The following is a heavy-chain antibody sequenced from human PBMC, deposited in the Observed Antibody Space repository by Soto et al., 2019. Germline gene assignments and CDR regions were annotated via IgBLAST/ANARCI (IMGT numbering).Heavy chain of an antibody. CDR2: INAGNGNT. V-gene: IGHV1-3*01. J-gene: IGHJ6*02. CDR3: ARDSTVLRFLEWLPNSYYYYGMDV. D-gene: IGHD3-3*01. Sequence: ASVKVSCKVSGYTFTSYAMHWVRQAPGQRLEWMGWINAGNGNTRYSQKFQGRVTITRDTSASTAYMELSSLRSEDTAVYYCARDSTVLRFLEWLPNSYYYYGMDVWGQGTTVTVSS. CDR1: GYTFTSYA.